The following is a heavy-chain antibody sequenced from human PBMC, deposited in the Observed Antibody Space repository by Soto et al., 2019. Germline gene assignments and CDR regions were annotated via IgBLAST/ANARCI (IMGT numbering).Heavy chain of an antibody. V-gene: IGHV1-69*13. CDR3: ARAPITIFGVVPLPLNYYYGMDV. CDR1: GGTFSSYA. J-gene: IGHJ6*02. CDR2: IIPIFGTA. D-gene: IGHD3-3*01. Sequence: GASVKVSCKASGGTFSSYAISWVRQAPGQGLEWMGGIIPIFGTANYAQKFQGRVTITADESTSTAYMELSSLRSEDTAVYYCARAPITIFGVVPLPLNYYYGMDVWGQGTTVTVSS.